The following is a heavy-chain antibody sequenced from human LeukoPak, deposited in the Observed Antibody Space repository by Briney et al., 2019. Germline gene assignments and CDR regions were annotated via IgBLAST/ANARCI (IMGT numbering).Heavy chain of an antibody. Sequence: PGGSLRLSCAASGFTFSSYAMSWVRQAPGNGLEWVSLISGGGGSTYYADSVKGRFTISRDNSKNTLDLQMNSLRAEDTAVYYCARVYSSGWYDYWGQGTLVTVSS. V-gene: IGHV3-23*01. CDR2: ISGGGGST. D-gene: IGHD6-19*01. CDR3: ARVYSSGWYDY. J-gene: IGHJ4*02. CDR1: GFTFSSYA.